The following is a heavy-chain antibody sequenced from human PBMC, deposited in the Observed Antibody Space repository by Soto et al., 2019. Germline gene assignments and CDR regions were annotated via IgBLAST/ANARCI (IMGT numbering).Heavy chain of an antibody. CDR3: AKPLRWYGWFDP. V-gene: IGHV3-23*01. Sequence: EMLLLESGGGLVQPGGSLRLSCAASGFTFSSYAMSWVRQAPGKGLEWVSAISGSGGSTYYADSVKGRFTISRDNSKNTLYLQMNSLRAEDTAVYYCAKPLRWYGWFDPWGQGTLVTVSS. CDR1: GFTFSSYA. D-gene: IGHD4-17*01. CDR2: ISGSGGST. J-gene: IGHJ5*02.